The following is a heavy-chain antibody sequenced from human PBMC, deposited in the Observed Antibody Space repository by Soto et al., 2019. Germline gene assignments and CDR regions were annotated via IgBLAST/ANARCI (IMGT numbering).Heavy chain of an antibody. J-gene: IGHJ4*02. V-gene: IGHV2-5*02. CDR1: GFSLTTSGVG. Sequence: QITLNESGPTQVKPRQTLTLTCTFSGFSLTTSGVGVGWIRESPGKAPEWLALTYWDGDKRYSPCLKSRPTITKDTSKNQVVLTMADLDPADTATYYCAHRVLRTVFGLVTTTAIYFDFWGQGTPVAVSS. CDR2: TYWDGDK. D-gene: IGHD3-3*01. CDR3: AHRVLRTVFGLVTTTAIYFDF.